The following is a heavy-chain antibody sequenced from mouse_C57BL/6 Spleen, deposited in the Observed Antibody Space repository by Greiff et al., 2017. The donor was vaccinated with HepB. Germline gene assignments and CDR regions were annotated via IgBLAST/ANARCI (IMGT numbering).Heavy chain of an antibody. CDR2: IYPGDGDT. CDR1: GSAFSSSW. V-gene: IGHV1-82*01. Sequence: LQQSGPALPKPGASFKISCKASGSAFSSSWIHWVKQRPGKGLEWIGRIYPGDGDTNYNGKFKGKATLTADKSSSTAYMQLSSLTSEDSAVYFCARDYDSAWFAYWGQGTLVTVSA. J-gene: IGHJ3*01. CDR3: ARDYDSAWFAY. D-gene: IGHD2-4*01.